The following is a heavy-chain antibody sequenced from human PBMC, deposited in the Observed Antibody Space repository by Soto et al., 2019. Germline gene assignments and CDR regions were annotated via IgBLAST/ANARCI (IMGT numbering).Heavy chain of an antibody. D-gene: IGHD1-1*01. Sequence: GASVKVSCKASGYTFTNYYLHWVRQAPGQGLEWVGMINPSARSASYAQKLRGRLTMDRDTSTTTVYMELSRLTSEDTAVYYCARDNSAANGVLDHWGPGTLVTVYS. CDR3: ARDNSAANGVLDH. V-gene: IGHV1-46*04. CDR1: GYTFTNYY. J-gene: IGHJ4*02. CDR2: INPSARSA.